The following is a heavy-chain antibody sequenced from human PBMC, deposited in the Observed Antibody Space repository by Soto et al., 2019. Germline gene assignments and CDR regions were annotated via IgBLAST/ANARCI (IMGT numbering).Heavy chain of an antibody. CDR1: GYSFTSYW. CDR2: IYPGDSDT. V-gene: IGHV5-51*01. Sequence: PGESLKISCKGSGYSFTSYWIGWVRQMPGKGLEWMGIIYPGDSDTRYSPSFQGQVTISADKSISTAYLQWSSLKASDTAMYYCARHDRYGSRDGYNSNYYYGMDVWGQGTKVTVSS. CDR3: ARHDRYGSRDGYNSNYYYGMDV. J-gene: IGHJ6*02. D-gene: IGHD5-12*01.